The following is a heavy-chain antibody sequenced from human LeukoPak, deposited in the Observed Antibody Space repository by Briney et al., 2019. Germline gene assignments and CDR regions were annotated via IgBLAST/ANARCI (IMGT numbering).Heavy chain of an antibody. CDR3: AREGWIQLWYWGGYYYYMDV. J-gene: IGHJ6*03. Sequence: SETLSLTCTVSGGSISSYYWSWIRQPAGKGLEWIGRIYSSGSTNYNPSLKSRVTISVDTSKNQFSLKLSSVTAADTAVYYCAREGWIQLWYWGGYYYYMDVWGKGTTVTISS. V-gene: IGHV4-4*07. CDR2: IYSSGST. CDR1: GGSISSYY. D-gene: IGHD5-18*01.